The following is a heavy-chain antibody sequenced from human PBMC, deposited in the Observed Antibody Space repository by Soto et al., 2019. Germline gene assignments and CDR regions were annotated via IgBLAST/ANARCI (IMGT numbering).Heavy chain of an antibody. CDR3: ARDRLTAARPFHYYGMDV. Sequence: SVKVSCKASGYTFTSYVISWVRQAPGQGLEWMGWISAYNGNTNYAQKLQGRVTMTTDTSTSTAHMELRSLRSDDTAVYYCARDRLTAARPFHYYGMDVWGQGTTVTVSS. D-gene: IGHD6-6*01. CDR1: GYTFTSYV. J-gene: IGHJ6*02. CDR2: ISAYNGNT. V-gene: IGHV1-18*01.